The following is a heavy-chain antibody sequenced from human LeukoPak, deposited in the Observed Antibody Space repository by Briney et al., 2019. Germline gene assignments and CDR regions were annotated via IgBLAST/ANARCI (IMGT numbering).Heavy chain of an antibody. V-gene: IGHV3-30*01. Sequence: PGRSLRLSCAASGFTFSSYAMHWVRQAPGKGLEWVAVISYDGSNKYYADSVKGRFTISRDNSKNTLYLQMNSLRAEDTAVYCCARDSSSSWYYFDYWGQGTLVTVSS. CDR3: ARDSSSSWYYFDY. CDR2: ISYDGSNK. J-gene: IGHJ4*02. CDR1: GFTFSSYA. D-gene: IGHD6-13*01.